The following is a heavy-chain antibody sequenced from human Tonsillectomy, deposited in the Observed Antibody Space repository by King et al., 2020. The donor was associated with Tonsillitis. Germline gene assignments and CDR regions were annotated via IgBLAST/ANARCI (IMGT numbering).Heavy chain of an antibody. J-gene: IGHJ6*02. CDR3: AGDCSILWFGAGYYGMDV. CDR2: ISAYNGNT. CDR1: GYTFTSYG. V-gene: IGHV1-18*01. D-gene: IGHD3-10*01. Sequence: VQLVESGAEVKKPGASVKVSCKASGYTFTSYGISWVRQAPGQGLEWMGWISAYNGNTNYAQKLQGRGTMTTDTSPSTAYMGRRSLRSDDTAVYYCAGDCSILWFGAGYYGMDVWGQGTTVTVSS.